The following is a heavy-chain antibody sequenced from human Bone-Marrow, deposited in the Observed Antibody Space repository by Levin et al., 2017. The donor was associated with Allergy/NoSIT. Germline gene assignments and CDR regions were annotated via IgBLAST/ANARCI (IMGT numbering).Heavy chain of an antibody. CDR3: ARGPPGYSDTTALY. J-gene: IGHJ4*02. D-gene: IGHD3-16*01. Sequence: PGESLKISCEASGFTFGSYWMSWVRQAPGKGLEWVANIKQDGSWKKYVDSVKGRFTISRDNAKKSLYLQMNSLRAEDTAVYYCARGPPGYSDTTALYWGQGTLVTVSS. CDR1: GFTFGSYW. V-gene: IGHV3-7*01. CDR2: IKQDGSWK.